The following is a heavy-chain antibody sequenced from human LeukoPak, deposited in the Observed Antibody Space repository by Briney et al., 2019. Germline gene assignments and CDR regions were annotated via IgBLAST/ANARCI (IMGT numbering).Heavy chain of an antibody. V-gene: IGHV4-61*02. CDR2: IYITGNT. J-gene: IGHJ5*02. CDR1: GGSISSDDYY. CDR3: ARTIVGRPGGPGLGFWFDP. Sequence: PSQTLSLTCTESGGSISSDDYYWNWIRQPAGRGLEWIGRIYITGNTMYNPSLESRVRMSIDTSKNQVSLTVKSVTAADTAIYYCARTIVGRPGGPGLGFWFDPWGQGTLVTVSS. D-gene: IGHD3-16*02.